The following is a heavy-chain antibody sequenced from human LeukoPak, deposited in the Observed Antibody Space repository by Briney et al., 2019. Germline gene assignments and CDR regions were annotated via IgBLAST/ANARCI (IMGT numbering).Heavy chain of an antibody. Sequence: AGGSLRLSCAASGFSVTSNYMSWVRQPPGKGLEWVSVTYSGGTTYYADSVKGRFTISRDTSKNTVYLQMNSLSAEDTAVFYCARDYRYYADWGQGTLVTVSS. D-gene: IGHD3-16*02. CDR1: GFSVTSNY. V-gene: IGHV3-53*01. CDR3: ARDYRYYAD. J-gene: IGHJ4*02. CDR2: TYSGGTT.